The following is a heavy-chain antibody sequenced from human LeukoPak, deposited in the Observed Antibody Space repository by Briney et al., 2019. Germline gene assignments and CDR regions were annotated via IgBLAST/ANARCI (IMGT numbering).Heavy chain of an antibody. J-gene: IGHJ4*02. CDR3: ARIPLYFLEPFDY. D-gene: IGHD3-3*01. V-gene: IGHV4-34*01. CDR2: ISHRGRT. CDR1: GGSVSAYY. Sequence: SETLSLTCAVYGGSVSAYYWRWIRQPPGKGLEWISEISHRGRTQYNPSLKGRVTMSVDTSKNQFALEVDSVTAADAAVYYCARIPLYFLEPFDYWGQGILVTVSS.